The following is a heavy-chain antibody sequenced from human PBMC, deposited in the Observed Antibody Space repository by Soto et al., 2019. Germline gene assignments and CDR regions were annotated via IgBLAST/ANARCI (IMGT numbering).Heavy chain of an antibody. CDR3: ARGDDWKSSCFDP. Sequence: SETLSLTCTVSGGSISSYYWNWIRQPPGKGLEWIGYISYSGNTNYNPSLKSRVTISLDTSKNQFSLKLTPVTAADTAVYYCARGDDWKSSCFDPWGQGTLVTVSS. CDR1: GGSISSYY. V-gene: IGHV4-59*01. J-gene: IGHJ5*02. CDR2: ISYSGNT. D-gene: IGHD1-1*01.